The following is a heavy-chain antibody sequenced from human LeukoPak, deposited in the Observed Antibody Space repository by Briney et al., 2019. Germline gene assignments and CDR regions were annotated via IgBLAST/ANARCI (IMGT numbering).Heavy chain of an antibody. Sequence: ASVKVSCKASGYTFTGYYMHWVRQAPGQGLEWMGWINPNSGGTNYAQKFQGRVTMTRDTSISTAYMELSRLRSDDTAVYYCARDRSYGFWSGYYPGDRISHFDYWGQGTLVTVSS. CDR2: INPNSGGT. D-gene: IGHD3-3*01. V-gene: IGHV1-2*02. J-gene: IGHJ4*02. CDR3: ARDRSYGFWSGYYPGDRISHFDY. CDR1: GYTFTGYY.